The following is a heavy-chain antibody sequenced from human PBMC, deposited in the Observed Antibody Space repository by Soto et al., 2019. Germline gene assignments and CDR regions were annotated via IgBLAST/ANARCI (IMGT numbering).Heavy chain of an antibody. D-gene: IGHD3-16*01. J-gene: IGHJ6*02. CDR1: GYGFSDFD. CDR2: MNAKSGDT. CDR3: ARGNPFNYAGFDV. V-gene: IGHV1-8*01. Sequence: VKVSCEASGYGFSDFDINWLRQASGQGPEWMGWMNAKSGDTFFAQRFQGKFNMTWDTSLSTAYMEVGSLTSDDTAMYYCARGNPFNYAGFDVWGQGTTVTVSS.